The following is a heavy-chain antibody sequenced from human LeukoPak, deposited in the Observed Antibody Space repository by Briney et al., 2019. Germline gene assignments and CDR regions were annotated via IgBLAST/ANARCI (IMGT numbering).Heavy chain of an antibody. Sequence: GESLKISCKGSGYSFTSYWISWVRQMPGKGLEWRGRIDPSDSYTNYSPPFQGHVTISADKSISTAYLQWSSLKASDTAMYYCARLAYSSSWYYYGMDVWGKGTTVTVSS. CDR2: IDPSDSYT. J-gene: IGHJ6*04. CDR1: GYSFTSYW. V-gene: IGHV5-10-1*01. CDR3: ARLAYSSSWYYYGMDV. D-gene: IGHD6-13*01.